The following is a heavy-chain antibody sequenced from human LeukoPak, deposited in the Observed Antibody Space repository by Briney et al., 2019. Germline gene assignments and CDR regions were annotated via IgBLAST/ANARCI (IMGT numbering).Heavy chain of an antibody. V-gene: IGHV4-59*12. J-gene: IGHJ4*02. CDR3: ARGRRSSSWSPSDY. CDR1: GGSISSYY. CDR2: IYYSGST. Sequence: SETLSLTCTVSGGSISSYYWSWIRQPPGKGLEWIGYIYYSGSTNYNPSLKSRVTISVDTSKNQFSLKLSSVTAADTAVYYCARGRRSSSWSPSDYWGQGTLVTVSS. D-gene: IGHD6-13*01.